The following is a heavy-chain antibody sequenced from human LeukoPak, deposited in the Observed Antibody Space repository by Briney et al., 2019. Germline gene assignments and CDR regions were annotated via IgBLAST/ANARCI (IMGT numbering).Heavy chain of an antibody. V-gene: IGHV4-61*01. D-gene: IGHD6-6*01. CDR3: ARGGRWYSSSSVYFEY. CDR2: IFYSGST. Sequence: SETLSLTCTVSGDSISTSSYYWSWIRQPPGKGLEWIAYIFYSGSTNYNPSLKSRVTISVDTSKNQFSLKLTSVTAADTAVYYCARGGRWYSSSSVYFEYWGQGTLVTVSS. CDR1: GDSISTSSYY. J-gene: IGHJ4*02.